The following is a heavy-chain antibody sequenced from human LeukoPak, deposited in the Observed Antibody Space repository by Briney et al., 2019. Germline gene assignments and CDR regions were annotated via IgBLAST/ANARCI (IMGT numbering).Heavy chain of an antibody. D-gene: IGHD1-1*01. V-gene: IGHV4-34*01. Sequence: SETLSLTCAVSGGSLRSYYWSWIRQSAGKGLEWIGVISHGGTTNYNPSLKSRVTISVDTSKNQFSLKLSSVTAADTAVYYCARDLIWNDGNGMDVWGKGTTVTVSS. CDR1: GGSLRSYY. J-gene: IGHJ6*04. CDR2: ISHGGTT. CDR3: ARDLIWNDGNGMDV.